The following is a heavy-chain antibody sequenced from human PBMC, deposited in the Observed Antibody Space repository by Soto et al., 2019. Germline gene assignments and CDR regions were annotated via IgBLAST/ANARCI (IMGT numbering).Heavy chain of an antibody. CDR1: GGSISSSSYY. Sequence: SETLSLTCTVSGGSISSSSYYWGWIRQPPGKGLEWIGSIYYSGSTYYNPSLKSRVTISVDTSKNQFSLKLSSVTAADTAVYYCARDTPKLGIDYWGQGTLVTVSS. D-gene: IGHD7-27*01. CDR3: ARDTPKLGIDY. V-gene: IGHV4-39*07. J-gene: IGHJ4*02. CDR2: IYYSGST.